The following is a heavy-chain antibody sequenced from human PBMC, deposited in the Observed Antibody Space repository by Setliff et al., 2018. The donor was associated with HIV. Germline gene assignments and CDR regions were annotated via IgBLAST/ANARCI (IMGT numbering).Heavy chain of an antibody. CDR3: ARLVSRRSGWDY. V-gene: IGHV3-30*04. CDR1: GFTFTTYA. CDR2: ISIYDGSEK. Sequence: LRLSCAASGFTFTTYAMHWVRQAPGKGLEWVAVISIYDGSEKYYADSVRGRFTISRDNAENSLYLQMNGLRAEDTAVYYCARLVSRRSGWDYWGQGTPVTVSS. D-gene: IGHD6-19*01. J-gene: IGHJ4*02.